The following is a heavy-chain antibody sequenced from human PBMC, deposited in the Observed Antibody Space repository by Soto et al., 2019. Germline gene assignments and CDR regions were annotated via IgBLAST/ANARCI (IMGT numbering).Heavy chain of an antibody. CDR2: IYYRANP. Sequence: SETLSLTCTVSGWSISTYYWSWIRQPPGKGLEWIGYIYYRANPNYNPSLKSRVTISQDTSKNQFSLKLSSVTAADTAMYYCARHYGDGYDYLDYWGQGTLVTVSS. CDR3: ARHYGDGYDYLDY. J-gene: IGHJ4*02. V-gene: IGHV4-59*08. D-gene: IGHD5-12*01. CDR1: GWSISTYY.